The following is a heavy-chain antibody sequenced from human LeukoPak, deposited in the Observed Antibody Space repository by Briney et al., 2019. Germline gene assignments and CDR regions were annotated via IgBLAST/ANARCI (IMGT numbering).Heavy chain of an antibody. V-gene: IGHV4-34*01. Sequence: SETLSLTCAVYGGSFSGYYWSWIRQSPGKGLEWIGEINHSGSTKHNSSLKSRVTISVDTSKSQFSLKLSSVTAADTAVYYCAPPPYYYEANGYSVAWGQGTLVTVSS. CDR2: INHSGST. CDR1: GGSFSGYY. J-gene: IGHJ5*02. CDR3: APPPYYYEANGYSVA. D-gene: IGHD3-22*01.